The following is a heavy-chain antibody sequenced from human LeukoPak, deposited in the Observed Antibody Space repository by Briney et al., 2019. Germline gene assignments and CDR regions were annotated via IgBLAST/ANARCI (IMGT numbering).Heavy chain of an antibody. Sequence: PGRSLRLSCAASGFSFSRYGMHWVRQAPGKGLVWVAVISYDGSNKHYADSVKGRFTISRDNSKNTLYLQMNSLRAEDTAVYYCARDAGWRLDPWGQGTLVTVSS. J-gene: IGHJ5*02. D-gene: IGHD3-3*01. V-gene: IGHV3-30*03. CDR3: ARDAGWRLDP. CDR1: GFSFSRYG. CDR2: ISYDGSNK.